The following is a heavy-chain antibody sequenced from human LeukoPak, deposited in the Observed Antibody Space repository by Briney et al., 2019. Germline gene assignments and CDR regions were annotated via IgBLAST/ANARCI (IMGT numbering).Heavy chain of an antibody. D-gene: IGHD3-22*01. J-gene: IGHJ4*02. CDR2: ISGSGDST. CDR1: GFTFSSYA. Sequence: GGSLRLSCAASGFTFSSYAMSWVRQAPGKGLEWVSGISGSGDSTYYADSVKGRFTISRDNSKNTLYLQMNSLRAEDTAVFYCAIHYYDSSGHLDSWGQGTLVTVSS. V-gene: IGHV3-23*01. CDR3: AIHYYDSSGHLDS.